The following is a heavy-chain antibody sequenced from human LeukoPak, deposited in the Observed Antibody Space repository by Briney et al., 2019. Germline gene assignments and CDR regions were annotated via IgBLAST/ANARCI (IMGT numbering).Heavy chain of an antibody. CDR2: IVVGSGNT. Sequence: AASVKVSCNASGFTFTSSAMQWVRQARGQRLEWIGWIVVGSGNTNYAQKFQERVTITRDRSTSTAYMELSSLRSEDTAVYHCAAAAYYYDSSGYYYYFDYCGQGTLVTVSS. CDR1: GFTFTSSA. D-gene: IGHD3-22*01. J-gene: IGHJ4*02. CDR3: AAAAYYYDSSGYYYYFDY. V-gene: IGHV1-58*02.